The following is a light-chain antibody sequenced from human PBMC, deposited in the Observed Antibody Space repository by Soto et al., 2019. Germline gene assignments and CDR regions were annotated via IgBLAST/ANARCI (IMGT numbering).Light chain of an antibody. CDR2: GAS. CDR1: QSVGSN. CDR3: QQYNNWPLLT. Sequence: EIVMTQSPATLSVSPGERATLSCRASQSVGSNLAWYQQKPGQAPRFLIYGASTRATGIPARFSGSGSGTEFTLTINNLQSEDFAVYYCQQYNNWPLLTCGGGTKVEIK. V-gene: IGKV3-15*01. J-gene: IGKJ4*01.